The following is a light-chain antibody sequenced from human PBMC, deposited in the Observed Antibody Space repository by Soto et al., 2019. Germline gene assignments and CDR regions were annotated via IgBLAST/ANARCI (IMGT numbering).Light chain of an antibody. CDR3: QQYVRSPWT. V-gene: IGKV3-20*01. CDR2: QTS. J-gene: IGKJ1*01. Sequence: EIVLTQSPATLSSFPGDRVTLSCRASQYINTRLAWYQHRPGQAPRLLIYQTSIRAAGIPARFSGSGSGTEFTLTISRLEPEDFAVYFCQQYVRSPWTFGQGTKVDIK. CDR1: QYINTR.